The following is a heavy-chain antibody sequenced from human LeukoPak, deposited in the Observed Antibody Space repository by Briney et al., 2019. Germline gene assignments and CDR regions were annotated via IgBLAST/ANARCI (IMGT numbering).Heavy chain of an antibody. CDR3: ARDLGEMDGWYVDLSEGDNWFDP. Sequence: SQTLSLTCAISGDSVSSNSAAWNWIRQSPSRGLEWLGRTYYRSKWYNDYAVSVKSRITINPDTSKNRFSLQLNSVTPEDTAVYYCARDLGEMDGWYVDLSEGDNWFDPWGQGTLVTVSS. CDR2: TYYRSKWYN. D-gene: IGHD6-19*01. CDR1: GDSVSSNSAA. J-gene: IGHJ5*02. V-gene: IGHV6-1*01.